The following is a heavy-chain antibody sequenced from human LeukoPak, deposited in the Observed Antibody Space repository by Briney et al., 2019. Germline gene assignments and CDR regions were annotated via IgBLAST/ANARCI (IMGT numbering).Heavy chain of an antibody. D-gene: IGHD4-17*01. CDR1: GFTFSSYW. CDR3: ARDLPYGDYSNNWFDP. J-gene: IGHJ5*02. CDR2: INSDGSST. V-gene: IGHV3-74*01. Sequence: GGSLRLSCAASGFTFSSYWMHWVRQAPGKGLLWVSRINSDGSSTSYADSVKGRFTISRDNAKNTLYLQMNSLRAEDTAVYYCARDLPYGDYSNNWFDPWGQGTLVTVSS.